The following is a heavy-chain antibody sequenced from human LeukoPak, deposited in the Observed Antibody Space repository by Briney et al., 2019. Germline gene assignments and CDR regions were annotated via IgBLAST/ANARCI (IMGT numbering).Heavy chain of an antibody. CDR3: AKDPTYDFWSGYDDNWFDP. CDR1: GFTFDDYG. CDR2: ISGSGGST. J-gene: IGHJ5*02. Sequence: PGGSLRLSCAASGFTFDDYGMSWVRQAPGKGLEWVSAISGSGGSTYYADSVKGRFTISRDNSKNTLYLQMNSLRAEDTAVYYCAKDPTYDFWSGYDDNWFDPWGQGTLVTVSS. V-gene: IGHV3-23*01. D-gene: IGHD3-3*01.